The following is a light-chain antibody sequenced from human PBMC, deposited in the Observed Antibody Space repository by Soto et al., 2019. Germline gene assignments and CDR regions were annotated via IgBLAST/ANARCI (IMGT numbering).Light chain of an antibody. J-gene: IGKJ1*01. CDR3: QQYGSSPRT. CDR2: DAS. Sequence: EIVLTQSRGTLSLSPGERAALSCRASRSLSSTSLAWYQQRPGQAPRLLIYDASSRATGIPDRFSGSGSGTDFTLTINRLEPDDFAVYYCQQYGSSPRTFGQGTKVEI. V-gene: IGKV3-20*01. CDR1: RSLSSTS.